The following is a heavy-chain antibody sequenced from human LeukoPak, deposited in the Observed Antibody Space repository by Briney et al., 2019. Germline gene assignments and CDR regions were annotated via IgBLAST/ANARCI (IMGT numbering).Heavy chain of an antibody. Sequence: PGGSLRLSCAASGFTFSDYYMSWIRQVPGKGLEWVSYIGLTDTTIYYADSLKGRFAISRDNAKNSLYLHTHSLRAEDTVIYYCARLKLGYWYFDLWGRGTLLTVSS. J-gene: IGHJ2*01. CDR2: IGLTDTTI. CDR1: GFTFSDYY. CDR3: ARLKLGYWYFDL. D-gene: IGHD7-27*01. V-gene: IGHV3-11*01.